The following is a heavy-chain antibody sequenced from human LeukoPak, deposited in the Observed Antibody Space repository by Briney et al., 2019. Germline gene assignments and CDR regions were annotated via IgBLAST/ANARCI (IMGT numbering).Heavy chain of an antibody. CDR3: VKGQEVVYAPTFDY. Sequence: GGSLRLSCSASGFTFNSYAIHWVRQAPGQGLEYVSSIGTNGISTYYADSVTGRFTISRDNSKNSLYLQMSILRAEDTAVYYCVKGQEVVYAPTFDYWGQGTLVTVSS. CDR2: IGTNGIST. V-gene: IGHV3-64D*09. CDR1: GFTFNSYA. J-gene: IGHJ4*02. D-gene: IGHD2-8*02.